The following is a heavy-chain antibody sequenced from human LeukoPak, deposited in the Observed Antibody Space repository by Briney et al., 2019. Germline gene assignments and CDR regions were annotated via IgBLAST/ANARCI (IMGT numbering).Heavy chain of an antibody. CDR1: GFTFNRYG. Sequence: GGSLRLSCAASGFTFNRYGMHWVRQAPGKGLEWVAVISFDRKVNYYADSVKGRFTISRDNSKNTLNLQMNSLRPEDTAVYYCARGPLLGDSSGYSNDAFDIWGQGTMVTVSS. V-gene: IGHV3-30*03. CDR3: ARGPLLGDSSGYSNDAFDI. CDR2: ISFDRKVN. J-gene: IGHJ3*02. D-gene: IGHD3-22*01.